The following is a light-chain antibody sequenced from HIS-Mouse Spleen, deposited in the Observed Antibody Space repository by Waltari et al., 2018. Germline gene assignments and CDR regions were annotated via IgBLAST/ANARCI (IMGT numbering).Light chain of an antibody. CDR2: CDS. CDR3: YSTDSSGNHRV. J-gene: IGLJ3*02. V-gene: IGLV3-10*01. CDR1: ALPKQY. Sequence: SYELTQPPSVSFSPGQTARIPCSGDALPKQYAYLYQQKSGQSPVLVIYCDSKRPSGIPERFSGSSSGTMATLTISGAQVEDEADYYCYSTDSSGNHRVFGGGTKLTVL.